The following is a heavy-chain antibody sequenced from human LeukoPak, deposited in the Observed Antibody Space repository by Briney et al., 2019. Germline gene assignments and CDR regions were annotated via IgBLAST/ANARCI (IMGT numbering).Heavy chain of an antibody. D-gene: IGHD6-19*01. CDR1: GGSISSYY. V-gene: IGHV4-59*12. Sequence: SETLSLTCTVSGGSISSYYWSWIRQPPGKGLEWIGYIYYSGSTNYNPSLKSRVTISVDTSKNQFSLKLSSVTAADTAVYYCARVRPGIAVAGDFDYWGQVTLVTVSS. CDR3: ARVRPGIAVAGDFDY. J-gene: IGHJ4*02. CDR2: IYYSGST.